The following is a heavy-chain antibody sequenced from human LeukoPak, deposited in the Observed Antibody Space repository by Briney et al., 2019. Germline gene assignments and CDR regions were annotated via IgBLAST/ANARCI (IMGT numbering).Heavy chain of an antibody. V-gene: IGHV1-2*02. Sequence: GASVKVSCKASGYTFTGYYMHWVRQAPGQGLEWMGWINPNSGGTNYAQKFQGRVTMTRDTSISTAYMELSRLRSDDTAVYYCAREAKIAAAGIATGLQYWGQGTLVTVSS. CDR2: INPNSGGT. D-gene: IGHD6-13*01. J-gene: IGHJ4*02. CDR3: AREAKIAAAGIATGLQY. CDR1: GYTFTGYY.